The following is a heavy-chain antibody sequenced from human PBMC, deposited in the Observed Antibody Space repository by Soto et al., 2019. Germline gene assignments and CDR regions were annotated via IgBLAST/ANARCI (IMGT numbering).Heavy chain of an antibody. CDR3: APSLYDYVWGTNWFDP. Sequence: QITLKESGPTLVKPTQTLTLTCTFSGFSLSTSGVGVGWIRQPPGTALEWLALIYWDDDKRYSPSLKSRLTITKDTSKNQVVLTMTDMDPVDTATYYCAPSLYDYVWGTNWFDPWGQGTRVNVSS. J-gene: IGHJ5*02. CDR1: GFSLSTSGVG. CDR2: IYWDDDK. D-gene: IGHD3-16*01. V-gene: IGHV2-5*02.